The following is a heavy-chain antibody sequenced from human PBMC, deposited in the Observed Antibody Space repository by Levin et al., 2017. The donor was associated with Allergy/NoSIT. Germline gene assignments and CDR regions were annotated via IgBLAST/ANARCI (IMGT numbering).Heavy chain of an antibody. J-gene: IGHJ4*02. Sequence: SQTLSLTCTVSGGSISSYYWSWIRQPPGKGLEWIGYIYYSGSTNYNPSLKSRVTISLDTSKNQFSLKLSSVTAADMAVYYCARFYWSSSSFDYWGQGTLVIVSS. CDR3: ARFYWSSSSFDY. D-gene: IGHD6-6*01. CDR1: GGSISSYY. CDR2: IYYSGST. V-gene: IGHV4-59*01.